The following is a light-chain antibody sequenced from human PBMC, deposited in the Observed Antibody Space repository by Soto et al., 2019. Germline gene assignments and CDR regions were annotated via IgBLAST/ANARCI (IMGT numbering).Light chain of an antibody. CDR2: DAS. V-gene: IGKV1-5*01. J-gene: IGKJ1*01. CDR3: QQYTSYWA. CDR1: QSVSGW. Sequence: DIQMTQSPSTLSASVGDSVTITRRASQSVSGWLAWYQQKPGKAPKLLIYDASSLQSGVPSRFSGSGSGTEFTLTISSLQPDDFATYYCQQYTSYWAFGQGTKVVLK.